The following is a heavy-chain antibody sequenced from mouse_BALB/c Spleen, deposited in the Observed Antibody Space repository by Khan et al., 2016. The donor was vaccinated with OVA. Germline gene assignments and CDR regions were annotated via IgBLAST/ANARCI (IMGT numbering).Heavy chain of an antibody. CDR2: IWSGGST. CDR3: ARNYDYDEGLAY. J-gene: IGHJ3*01. Sequence: QVQLKESGPGLVQPSQSLSITCTVSGFSLTTYGVHWVRQSPGKGLEWLGVIWSGGSTDYNAACISRLSISKDSSKSQVFFKMNSLQVNDTAIYYGARNYDYDEGLAYWGQGTLVTVSA. D-gene: IGHD2-4*01. CDR1: GFSLTTYG. V-gene: IGHV2-2*02.